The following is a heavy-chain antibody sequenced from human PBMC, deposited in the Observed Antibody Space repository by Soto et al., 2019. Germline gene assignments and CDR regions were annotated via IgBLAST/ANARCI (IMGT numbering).Heavy chain of an antibody. CDR2: ISYDGSNK. Sequence: GGSLRLSCAASGFTFSSYGMHWVRQAPGKGLEWVAIISYDGSNKYYADSVKGRFTISRDNSKNTLYLQMNSLRAEDTAVYYCAKKLGVMGYYYGSSFDYWGQGTLVTVSS. D-gene: IGHD3-10*01. CDR1: GFTFSSYG. V-gene: IGHV3-30*18. J-gene: IGHJ4*02. CDR3: AKKLGVMGYYYGSSFDY.